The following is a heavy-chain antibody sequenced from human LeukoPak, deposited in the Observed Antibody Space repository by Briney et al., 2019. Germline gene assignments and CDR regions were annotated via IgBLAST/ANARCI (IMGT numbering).Heavy chain of an antibody. CDR1: GFTVSNNY. D-gene: IGHD6-13*01. CDR3: ARDPPAVAANTYG. V-gene: IGHV3-66*01. CDR2: IYSGGAT. Sequence: GGSLRLSCAASGFTVSNNYMRWVRQAPGKGLEWVSLIYSGGATFYADAVKGRFTISRDGSKNTLYLQMDSLRAEDTAVYYCARDPPAVAANTYGWGQGTLVTVSS. J-gene: IGHJ4*02.